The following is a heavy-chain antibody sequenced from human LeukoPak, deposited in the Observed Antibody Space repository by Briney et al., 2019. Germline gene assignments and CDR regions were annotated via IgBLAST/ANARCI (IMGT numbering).Heavy chain of an antibody. V-gene: IGHV4-59*01. CDR3: ARREYYYDSSGYLHDAFDI. Sequence: PSETLSLTCTVSGGSISSYYWSWIRQPPGEGLEWIGYIYYSGSTNYNPSLKSRVTISVDTSKNQFSLKLSSVTAADTAVYYCARREYYYDSSGYLHDAFDIWGQGTMVTVSS. CDR1: GGSISSYY. D-gene: IGHD3-22*01. J-gene: IGHJ3*02. CDR2: IYYSGST.